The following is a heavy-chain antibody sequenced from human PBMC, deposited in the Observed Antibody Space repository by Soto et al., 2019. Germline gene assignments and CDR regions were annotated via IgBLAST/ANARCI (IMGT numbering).Heavy chain of an antibody. J-gene: IGHJ4*02. CDR1: GFTFCTDS. Sequence: GGSLRLSCVASGFTFCTDSMDWVRQAPGKGLEWVAHISTSGATRYYADSVKGRFTISRDNAKTSLYLQMDSLRNEDTAVYYCARFFGSGFDYWGQGTLVTVS. D-gene: IGHD6-19*01. CDR2: ISTSGATR. V-gene: IGHV3-48*02. CDR3: ARFFGSGFDY.